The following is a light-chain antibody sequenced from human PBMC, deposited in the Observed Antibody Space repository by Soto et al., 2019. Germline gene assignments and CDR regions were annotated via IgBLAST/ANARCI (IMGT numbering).Light chain of an antibody. CDR1: SSDIGAYNY. J-gene: IGLJ1*01. CDR2: EVN. V-gene: IGLV2-8*01. Sequence: SVLTQPPSASGSPGQSVTVSCTGTSSDIGAYNYVSWYQLHPGKAPKVIISEVNKRPSGVPDRFSGSKSGNTASLTISGLQAEDEADYFCSSYAGTTIPYVFGTGTKVTV. CDR3: SSYAGTTIPYV.